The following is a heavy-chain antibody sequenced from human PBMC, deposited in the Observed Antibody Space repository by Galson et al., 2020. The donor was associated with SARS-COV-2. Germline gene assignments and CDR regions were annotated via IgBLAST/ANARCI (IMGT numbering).Heavy chain of an antibody. CDR1: GGSFSDYS. V-gene: IGHV4-34*01. D-gene: IGHD3-10*01. CDR2: ISHSGST. Sequence: ETLSLTCAVYGGSFSDYSWTWVRQPPGKGLEWIGEISHSGSTNYSPSLKSRVFMSVDTSKNQFSLKLRSVTAADTAVYYCARGGSRPIMAFDYSYFYMDVWGKGTTVTVSS. J-gene: IGHJ6*03. CDR3: ARGGSRPIMAFDYSYFYMDV.